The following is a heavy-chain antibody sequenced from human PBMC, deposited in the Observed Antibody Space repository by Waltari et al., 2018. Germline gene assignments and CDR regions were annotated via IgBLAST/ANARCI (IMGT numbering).Heavy chain of an antibody. CDR1: GGSISSYY. CDR2: IYYSGGT. CDR3: ARQRPPAIFGVVKSYYYYYGMDV. D-gene: IGHD3-3*01. J-gene: IGHJ6*02. Sequence: QVQLQESGPGLVKPSETLSLTCTVSGGSISSYYWSWIRQPPGKGLEWIGYIYYSGGTNYNPALKSRVTISVETSKNQFSLKLSSVTAADTAVYYCARQRPPAIFGVVKSYYYYYGMDVWGQGTTVTVSS. V-gene: IGHV4-59*01.